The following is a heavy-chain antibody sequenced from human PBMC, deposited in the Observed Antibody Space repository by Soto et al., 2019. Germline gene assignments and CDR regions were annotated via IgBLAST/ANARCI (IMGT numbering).Heavy chain of an antibody. Sequence: GGSLRLSCAASGFTFDTYALNWVRQAPGKGLEWVSAIGSSGSTYYADSVQGRFTISRDTPKKTLYLQMNSLRVEDTAKYYCAKVFLSFEWFSFVPFDYWDQVXLVTLYS. CDR1: GFTFDTYA. CDR3: AKVFLSFEWFSFVPFDY. J-gene: IGHJ4*02. D-gene: IGHD3-3*01. CDR2: IGSSGST. V-gene: IGHV3-23*01.